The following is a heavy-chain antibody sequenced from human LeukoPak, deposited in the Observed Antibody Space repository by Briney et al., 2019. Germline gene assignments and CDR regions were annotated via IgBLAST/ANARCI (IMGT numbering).Heavy chain of an antibody. CDR1: GGSFSGYY. D-gene: IGHD6-19*01. CDR3: ARVLGIAVASFDY. V-gene: IGHV4-34*01. CDR2: INHSGST. J-gene: IGHJ4*02. Sequence: PSETLSLTCAVYGGSFSGYYWSWIRQPPGKGLEWIGEINHSGSTNYNPSLKSRVTISVDTSKNQFSLKLSSVTAADTAVYYCARVLGIAVASFDYWGQGTLVTVSS.